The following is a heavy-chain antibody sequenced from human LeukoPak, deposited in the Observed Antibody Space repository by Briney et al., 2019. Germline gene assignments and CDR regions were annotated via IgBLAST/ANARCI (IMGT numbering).Heavy chain of an antibody. Sequence: GGSLRLSCAASGFTFSNFAMSWVRQAPGKGLEWVSGINGRGGSTYYADSVRGRFTISRDNSKNTLYLQMNSLRAEDTAVYYCASWINNDNYWGQGTLVTVSS. D-gene: IGHD1-1*01. J-gene: IGHJ4*02. CDR2: INGRGGST. CDR3: ASWINNDNY. V-gene: IGHV3-23*01. CDR1: GFTFSNFA.